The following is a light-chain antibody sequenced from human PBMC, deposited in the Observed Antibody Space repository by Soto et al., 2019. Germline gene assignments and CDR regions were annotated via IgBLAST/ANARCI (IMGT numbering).Light chain of an antibody. Sequence: EIVLTQSPGTLSLSPGERATLSGRSSQSVSSSYLAWYQQKPGQAPRLLIYDASNSATGIPDRFSGSVSGTDFTLTISRLETEDFAVYYCQQYGIPPTFGQGTKVEIK. V-gene: IGKV3-20*01. CDR1: QSVSSSY. CDR2: DAS. CDR3: QQYGIPPT. J-gene: IGKJ1*01.